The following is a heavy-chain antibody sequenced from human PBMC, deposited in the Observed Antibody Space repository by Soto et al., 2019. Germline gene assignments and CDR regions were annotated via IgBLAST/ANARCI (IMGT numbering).Heavy chain of an antibody. CDR3: ARYDGVSTSRYNKAVAGYFDY. D-gene: IGHD2-2*02. Sequence: GGSLRLSCAASGFTFSSYSMNWVRQAPGKGLEWVSSISRSSGYIYYADSVKGRFTTSRDNSKNSLYLQMNSLRAEDTAVYYCARYDGVSTSRYNKAVAGYFDYWGQGTLVTVSS. V-gene: IGHV3-21*01. CDR1: GFTFSSYS. J-gene: IGHJ4*02. CDR2: ISRSSGYI.